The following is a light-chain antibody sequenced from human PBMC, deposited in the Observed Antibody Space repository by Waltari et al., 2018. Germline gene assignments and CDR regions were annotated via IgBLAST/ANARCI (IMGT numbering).Light chain of an antibody. V-gene: IGKV1-33*01. J-gene: IGKJ3*01. CDR3: QQFDDLPYT. Sequence: DIQMTQSPSSLSASVGDRVTITCQASQDISNYLNWYQQKPGKAPELLIYEASNLEKGVPSRFSGSGSGTDFSFTISSRQPEDSATYHCQQFDDLPYTVGPGTKVDI. CDR1: QDISNY. CDR2: EAS.